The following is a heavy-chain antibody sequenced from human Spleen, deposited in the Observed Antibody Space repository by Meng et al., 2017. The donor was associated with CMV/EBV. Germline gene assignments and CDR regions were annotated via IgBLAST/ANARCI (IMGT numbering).Heavy chain of an antibody. CDR3: ARHLVGANTT. CDR1: GFTFSSNW. Sequence: GESLKISCAASGFTFSSNWMHWVRQVPGKGLVWVSRISSDESYTRYADSVKGRFTISRDNAKNTLFLQMNSLRAEDTAVYYCARHLVGANTTWGQGTLVTVSS. V-gene: IGHV3-74*01. D-gene: IGHD1-26*01. J-gene: IGHJ5*02. CDR2: ISSDESYT.